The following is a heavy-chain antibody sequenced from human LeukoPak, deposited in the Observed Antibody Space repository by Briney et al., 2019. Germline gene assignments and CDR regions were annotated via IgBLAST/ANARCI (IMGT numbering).Heavy chain of an antibody. V-gene: IGHV3-53*05. J-gene: IGHJ4*02. CDR1: GFTVSSNY. D-gene: IGHD3-22*01. CDR3: AKGAGNHYYDSSGDRFDY. Sequence: GGSLRLSCAASGFTVSSNYMSWVRQAPGKGLEWVSVIYSGGSTYYADSVKGRFTIPRDNSKNTLYLQMNSLRAEDTAVYYCAKGAGNHYYDSSGDRFDYWGQGTLVTVSS. CDR2: IYSGGST.